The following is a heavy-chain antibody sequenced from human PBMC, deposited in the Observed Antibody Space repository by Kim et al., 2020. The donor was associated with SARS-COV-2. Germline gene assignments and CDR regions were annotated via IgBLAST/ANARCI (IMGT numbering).Heavy chain of an antibody. CDR3: ANLEPARRVSLDS. D-gene: IGHD6-6*01. Sequence: YADSVQGRFTISRDNSKNMLYVQMNSLRVEDTAIYYCANLEPARRVSLDSWGQGTLVTVSS. J-gene: IGHJ5*02. V-gene: IGHV3-23*01.